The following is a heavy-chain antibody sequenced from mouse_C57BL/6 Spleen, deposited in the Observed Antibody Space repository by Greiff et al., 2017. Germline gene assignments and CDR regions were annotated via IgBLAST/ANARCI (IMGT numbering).Heavy chain of an antibody. J-gene: IGHJ1*03. Sequence: VQLQQPGAELVMPGASVKLSCKASGYTFTSYWMHWVKQRPGQGLEWIGEIDPSDSYTNYNQKFKGKSTLTVDKSSSTAYMQLSSLTSEDSAVYYCAREITTPNWYFDVWGTGTTVTVSS. D-gene: IGHD2-4*01. CDR2: IDPSDSYT. V-gene: IGHV1-69*01. CDR1: GYTFTSYW. CDR3: AREITTPNWYFDV.